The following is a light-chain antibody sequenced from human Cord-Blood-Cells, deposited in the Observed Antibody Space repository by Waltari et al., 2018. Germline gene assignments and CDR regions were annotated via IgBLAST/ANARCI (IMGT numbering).Light chain of an antibody. J-gene: IGKJ1*01. CDR2: AAS. CDR1: QSISSY. CDR3: QQSYST. Sequence: EIQMTQSPSSLSASVGDRVTITCRASQSISSYLNWYQQKPGKAPKLLIYAASSLQSGVPSRFSGSGSGTDFTLTISSLQPEDFATYYCQQSYSTFGQGTKVEIK. V-gene: IGKV1-39*01.